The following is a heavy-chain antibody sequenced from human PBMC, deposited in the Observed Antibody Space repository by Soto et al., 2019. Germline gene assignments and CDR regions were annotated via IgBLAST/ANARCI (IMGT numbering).Heavy chain of an antibody. CDR1: GYSFTSYW. CDR3: ARSQMGIAAAGTDYYGMDV. D-gene: IGHD6-13*01. CDR2: IDPSDSYT. J-gene: IGHJ6*02. V-gene: IGHV5-10-1*01. Sequence: GESLKISCKGSGYSFTSYWISWVRQMPGKGLEWMGRIDPSDSYTNYSPSFQGHVTISADKSISTAYLQWSSLKASDTAMYYCARSQMGIAAAGTDYYGMDVWGQGTTVTVSS.